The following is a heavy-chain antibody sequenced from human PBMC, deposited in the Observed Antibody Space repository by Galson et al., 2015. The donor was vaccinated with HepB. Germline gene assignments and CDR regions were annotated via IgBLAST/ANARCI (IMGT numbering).Heavy chain of an antibody. CDR2: ISAYNGNT. CDR3: ARGDHGGTGGWYFDL. Sequence: SVKVSCKASGYTFTSYGISWVRQAPGQGLEWMGWISAYNGNTNYAQKLQGRVTITTDTSTSTAYMELRSLRAEDTAVYYCARGDHGGTGGWYFDLWGRGTLVTVSS. J-gene: IGHJ2*01. CDR1: GYTFTSYG. V-gene: IGHV1-18*01. D-gene: IGHD4-23*01.